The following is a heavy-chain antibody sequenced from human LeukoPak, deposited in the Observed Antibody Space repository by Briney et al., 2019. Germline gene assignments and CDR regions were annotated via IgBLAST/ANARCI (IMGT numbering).Heavy chain of an antibody. Sequence: ASVKVSCKASGYTFTGHYMHWVRQAPGQGLEWMGWINPNSGGTNYAQKFQGRVTMTRDTSISTAYMELSRLRSDDTAVYYCARDILGGYYFDYWGQGTLVTVSS. D-gene: IGHD5-24*01. CDR1: GYTFTGHY. J-gene: IGHJ4*02. CDR2: INPNSGGT. V-gene: IGHV1-2*02. CDR3: ARDILGGYYFDY.